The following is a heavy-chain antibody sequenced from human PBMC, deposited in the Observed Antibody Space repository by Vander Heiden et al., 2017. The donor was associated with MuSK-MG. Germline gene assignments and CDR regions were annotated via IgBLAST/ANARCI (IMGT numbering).Heavy chain of an antibody. V-gene: IGHV3-23*04. J-gene: IGHJ4*02. CDR3: ARRARDHYDSSGYPRYYLDY. CDR1: GFTFNSFD. Sequence: EVQLVESGGGLVQPGGSLRLSCAASGFTFNSFDMNWVRQAPGKGLEWVSSISGSGGSTYYADSVKGRFTISRDNSKNTLYLQMNSLRAEDTAIYYCARRARDHYDSSGYPRYYLDYWGQGTLVTVSS. CDR2: ISGSGGST. D-gene: IGHD3-22*01.